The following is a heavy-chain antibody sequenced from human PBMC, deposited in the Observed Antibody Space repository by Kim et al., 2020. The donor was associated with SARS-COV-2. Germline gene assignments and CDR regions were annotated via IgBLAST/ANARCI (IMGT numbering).Heavy chain of an antibody. CDR1: GGFISSYY. D-gene: IGHD5-12*01. V-gene: IGHV4-59*01. J-gene: IGHJ6*02. Sequence: SETLSLTCTVSGGFISSYYWSWIRQPPGKGPEWIGYIYYSGSTNYNPSLMSRVTMSVDTSKNHFSLNLGSVTSADTAVYYCARVRIREYSFGCLDVWG. CDR3: ARVRIREYSFGCLDV. CDR2: IYYSGST.